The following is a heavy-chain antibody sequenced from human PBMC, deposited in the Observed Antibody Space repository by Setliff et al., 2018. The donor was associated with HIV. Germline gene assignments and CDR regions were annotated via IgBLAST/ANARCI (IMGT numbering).Heavy chain of an antibody. CDR1: GYTFISYD. Sequence: GASVKVSCKASGYTFISYDINWVRQATGQGLEWMGWMNPNIGKTAYAQKFQGRVTMTRNTSISTAYMELSSLRSDDTAVYYCARSRYQLLYDMDVWGKGTTVTVSS. CDR3: ARSRYQLLYDMDV. CDR2: MNPNIGKT. D-gene: IGHD2-2*02. V-gene: IGHV1-8*02. J-gene: IGHJ6*03.